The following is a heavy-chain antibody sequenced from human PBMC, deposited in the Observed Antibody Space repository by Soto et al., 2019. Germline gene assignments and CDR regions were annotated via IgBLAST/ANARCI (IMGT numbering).Heavy chain of an antibody. J-gene: IGHJ5*01. D-gene: IGHD5-18*01. CDR2: ITGSGGTT. CDR1: GFTFSSYA. V-gene: IGHV3-23*01. Sequence: GGSLRLSCAASGFTFSSYAMGWVRQTPGKGLGWVSAITGSGGTTYYADSVEGRFTISRDNSENTLYLQMDSLRAEDTAVYYCAKRFGHNYGHFVSWGQGTLVTVSS. CDR3: AKRFGHNYGHFVS.